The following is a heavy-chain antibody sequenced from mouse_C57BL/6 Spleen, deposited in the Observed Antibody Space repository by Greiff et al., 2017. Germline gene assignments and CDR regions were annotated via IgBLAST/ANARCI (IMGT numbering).Heavy chain of an antibody. CDR3: ARLYDYGSSYDWYFDV. V-gene: IGHV1-64*01. CDR1: GYTFTSYW. Sequence: VQLQQPGAELVKPGASVKLSCKASGYTFTSYWMHWVKQRPGQGLEWIGMIHPNSGSTNYNEKFKSKATLTVDKSSSTAYMQLSSLTSEDSAVYYCARLYDYGSSYDWYFDVWGTGTTVTVSS. CDR2: IHPNSGST. D-gene: IGHD1-1*01. J-gene: IGHJ1*03.